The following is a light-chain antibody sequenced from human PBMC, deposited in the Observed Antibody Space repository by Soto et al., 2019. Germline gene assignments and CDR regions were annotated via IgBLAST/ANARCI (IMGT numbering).Light chain of an antibody. V-gene: IGKV3D-15*01. J-gene: IGKJ1*01. CDR2: GAS. Sequence: MMSLSPATLSLSQEERATLSCRASQSVSNNLAWYQQKPGQAPRLLIYGASTRATGIPARFSGSGSGTDFTLTISSLQSEDFAVYYCQQRSNWPPIPFGQGTKV. CDR1: QSVSNN. CDR3: QQRSNWPPIP.